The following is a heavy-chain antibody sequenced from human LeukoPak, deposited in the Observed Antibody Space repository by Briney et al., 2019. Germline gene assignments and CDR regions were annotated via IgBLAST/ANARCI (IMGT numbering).Heavy chain of an antibody. CDR2: ISYDGSNK. J-gene: IGHJ4*02. D-gene: IGHD6-13*01. Sequence: GGSLRLSRAASGFTFSGYGMHWVRQAPGKGLDWVAVISYDGSNKYYADSVKGRFTISRDNSKKTLYLQMNSLRAEDTAVYYCAKDRGIAAAGVVAYFDYWGQGTLVTVSS. V-gene: IGHV3-30*18. CDR1: GFTFSGYG. CDR3: AKDRGIAAAGVVAYFDY.